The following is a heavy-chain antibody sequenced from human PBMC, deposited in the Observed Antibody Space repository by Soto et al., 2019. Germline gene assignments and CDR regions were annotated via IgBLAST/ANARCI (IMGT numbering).Heavy chain of an antibody. D-gene: IGHD6-19*01. CDR1: GGSVSSGSYY. J-gene: IGHJ4*02. Sequence: SETLSLTCTVSGGSVSSGSYYWSWIRQPPGKGLEWIGYIYYSVSTNYNPSLKSRVTISVDTSKNQFSLKVSSVTAADTAVYYCASYSSGWYDAIYWGQGTLVTVSS. V-gene: IGHV4-61*01. CDR2: IYYSVST. CDR3: ASYSSGWYDAIY.